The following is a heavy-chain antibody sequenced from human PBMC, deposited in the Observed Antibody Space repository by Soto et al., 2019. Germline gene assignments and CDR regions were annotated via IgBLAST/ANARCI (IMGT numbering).Heavy chain of an antibody. V-gene: IGHV1-3*01. J-gene: IGHJ4*02. CDR2: INAGNGNT. CDR3: ARGATVLRFLRGDFDY. D-gene: IGHD3-3*01. Sequence: ASVKVSCKASGYTFTSYAMHWVRQAPGQRLEWMGWINAGNGNTKYSQKLQGRVTITRDTSASTAYMELSSLRSEDTAVYYCARGATVLRFLRGDFDYWGQGTLVTVSS. CDR1: GYTFTSYA.